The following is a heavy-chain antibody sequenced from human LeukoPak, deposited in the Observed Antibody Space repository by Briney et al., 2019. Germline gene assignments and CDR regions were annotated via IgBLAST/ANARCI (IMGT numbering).Heavy chain of an antibody. J-gene: IGHJ5*02. CDR3: AREVEVVDVDWFDP. V-gene: IGHV3-7*01. CDR2: IKQDGSEK. Sequence: GGSLRLSCAASGFTFSSYWMSWVRQAPGKGLEWVANIKQDGSEKYYVDSVKGRFTISRDNAKDSLYLQMNSLRAEDTAVYYCAREVEVVDVDWFDPWGQGTLVTVSS. D-gene: IGHD2-15*01. CDR1: GFTFSSYW.